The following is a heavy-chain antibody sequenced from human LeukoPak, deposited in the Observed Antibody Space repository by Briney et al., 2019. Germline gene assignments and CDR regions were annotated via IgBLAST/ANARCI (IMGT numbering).Heavy chain of an antibody. CDR2: IRSSSSTM. J-gene: IGHJ4*02. Sequence: GGSLRLTFAASGLNFISSDMSCVRQAPGKGLEWVSYIRSSSSTMYYADSVKGRFTISRDNAKSSLYMHMRSLRDEDTAEYYCARSRGYNSGHPDYYFEFWGQGTLVTVSS. V-gene: IGHV3-48*02. D-gene: IGHD4/OR15-4a*01. CDR1: GLNFISSD. CDR3: ARSRGYNSGHPDYYFEF.